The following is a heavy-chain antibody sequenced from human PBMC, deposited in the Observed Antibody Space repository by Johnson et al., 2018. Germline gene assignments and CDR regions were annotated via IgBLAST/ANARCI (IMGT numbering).Heavy chain of an antibody. Sequence: EVQLVESGGGLVQPGGSLRLSCAVSGFTFSSYWMHWVRQVPGKGLVWVSRINGDGSSTRYADSVKGRFIISRDNAKNTLHLKMNSLRAEDMAVYYCAREGLECSSSSCYRATFDIWGQGTMVTVSS. J-gene: IGHJ3*02. D-gene: IGHD2-2*02. CDR3: AREGLECSSSSCYRATFDI. V-gene: IGHV3-74*01. CDR1: GFTFSSYW. CDR2: INGDGSST.